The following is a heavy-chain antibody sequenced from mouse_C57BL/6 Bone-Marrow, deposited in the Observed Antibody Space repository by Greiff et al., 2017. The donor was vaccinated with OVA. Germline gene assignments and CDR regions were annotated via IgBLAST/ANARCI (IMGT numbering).Heavy chain of an antibody. V-gene: IGHV3-5*01. CDR2: IYYSGTI. Sequence: EVQLRQSGPGLVKPSQTVFLTCTVTGISITTGNYRWSWIRQFPGNKLEWIGYIYYSGTITYNPSLTSRTTITRDTPKNQFFLEMNSLTAEDTATYYCARDEGLTGGGYFDVWGTGTTVTVSS. CDR1: GISITTGNYR. CDR3: ARDEGLTGGGYFDV. J-gene: IGHJ1*03. D-gene: IGHD4-1*01.